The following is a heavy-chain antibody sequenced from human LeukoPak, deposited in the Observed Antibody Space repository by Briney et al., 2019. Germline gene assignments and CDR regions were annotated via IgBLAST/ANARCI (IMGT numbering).Heavy chain of an antibody. D-gene: IGHD3-10*01. Sequence: SETLSLTCTVSGGSISSYYWSWIRQPAGKGLEWIGRIYTSGSTNYNPSLKSRVTMSVDTSKNQFSLKVKSVTAADTAVYYCARLPLGAFGEVLNFDYWGQGSLVTVSS. V-gene: IGHV4-4*07. CDR2: IYTSGST. CDR1: GGSISSYY. J-gene: IGHJ4*02. CDR3: ARLPLGAFGEVLNFDY.